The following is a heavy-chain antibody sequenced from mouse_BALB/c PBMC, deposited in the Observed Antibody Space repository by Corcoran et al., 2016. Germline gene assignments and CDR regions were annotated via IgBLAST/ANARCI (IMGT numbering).Heavy chain of an antibody. CDR2: INPYNGAT. Sequence: EVQLQQSGPELVKPGASVKISCKASGYSFTGYYMHWVKQSHVKSLEWIGRINPYNGATSYNQNFKDKASLTVDKSSSTAYMELHSLTSEDSAVYYCAREYGYDGTCNYWGQGTTLTVSS. V-gene: IGHV1-26*01. CDR3: AREYGYDGTCNY. CDR1: GYSFTGYY. D-gene: IGHD2-2*01. J-gene: IGHJ2*01.